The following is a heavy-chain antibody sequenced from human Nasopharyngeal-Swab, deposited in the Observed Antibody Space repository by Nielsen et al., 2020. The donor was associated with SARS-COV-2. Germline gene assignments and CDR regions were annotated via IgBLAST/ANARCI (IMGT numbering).Heavy chain of an antibody. V-gene: IGHV6-1*01. D-gene: IGHD2-2*01. CDR2: TYYRSKWYN. Sequence: SQTLSLTCSISGDRVSRNSAAWNWIRQSPSRGLEWLGRTYYRSKWYNDYAVSVKSRITINPDTSKNQFSLQLNSVTPEDTAVYYCANEDIVVVPAAGDYYYYYGMDVWGQGTTVTVSS. CDR1: GDRVSRNSAA. J-gene: IGHJ6*02. CDR3: ANEDIVVVPAAGDYYYYYGMDV.